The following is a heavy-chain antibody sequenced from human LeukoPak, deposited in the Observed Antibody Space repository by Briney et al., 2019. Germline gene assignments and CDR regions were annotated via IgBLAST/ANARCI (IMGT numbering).Heavy chain of an antibody. V-gene: IGHV3-48*04. CDR3: ARGSGDY. CDR1: GFTFSRYS. CDR2: IRSSGDTK. J-gene: IGHJ4*02. D-gene: IGHD3-10*01. Sequence: GGSLRLSCVVSGFTFSRYSMNWVRQAPGKGLGWVSYIRSSGDTKYYADSMKGRFIISRDNAKNSLYLQMNSLRAEDTAVYYCARGSGDYWGQGTLVTVSS.